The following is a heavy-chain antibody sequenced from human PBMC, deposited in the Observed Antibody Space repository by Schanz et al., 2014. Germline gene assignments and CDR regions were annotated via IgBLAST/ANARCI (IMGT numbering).Heavy chain of an antibody. Sequence: QVQLVQSGAEVKKPGSSVKVSCKASGGTFSTYVVVCVRQAPGQGLEWMGIINPSGGSTRYGQKFQGRITVTTDTSTSTVYLELSSLRSDDTAVYYCARDRRRYCSTASCLHDNWFDPWGQGTLVIVSS. CDR1: GGTFSTYV. J-gene: IGHJ5*02. CDR3: ARDRRRYCSTASCLHDNWFDP. V-gene: IGHV1-46*01. D-gene: IGHD2-2*01. CDR2: INPSGGST.